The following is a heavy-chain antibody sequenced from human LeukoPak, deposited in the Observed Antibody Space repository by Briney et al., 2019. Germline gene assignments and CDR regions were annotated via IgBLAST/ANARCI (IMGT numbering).Heavy chain of an antibody. V-gene: IGHV4-59*12. J-gene: IGHJ4*02. CDR1: GGSISSYY. D-gene: IGHD5-24*01. Sequence: SETLSITCTVSGGSISSYYWSWIRQPPGKGLEWIGYIYYSGSTNYNPSLKSRVTISVDTSKNQFSLKLSSVTAADTAVYYCARDKRWLQSQFDYWGQGTLVTVSS. CDR2: IYYSGST. CDR3: ARDKRWLQSQFDY.